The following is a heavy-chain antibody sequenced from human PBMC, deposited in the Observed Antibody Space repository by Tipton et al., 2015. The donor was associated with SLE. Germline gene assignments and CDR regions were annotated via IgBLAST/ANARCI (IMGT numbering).Heavy chain of an antibody. V-gene: IGHV4-38-2*02. CDR3: ARGGGSYWFDP. Sequence: TLSLTCTVSGYSINSAYYWGWIRQPPGKGLEWIGSIYHSGSPYYNPSLKSRVTISVDTSKNQFSLKLSSVTAADTAVYYCARGGGSYWFDPWGQGTLVTVSS. CDR2: IYHSGSP. J-gene: IGHJ5*02. D-gene: IGHD1-26*01. CDR1: GYSINSAYY.